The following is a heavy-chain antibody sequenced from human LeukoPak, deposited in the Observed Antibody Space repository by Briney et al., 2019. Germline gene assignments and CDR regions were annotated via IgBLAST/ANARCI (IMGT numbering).Heavy chain of an antibody. J-gene: IGHJ4*02. CDR3: ARDMEQKLAPFDY. Sequence: ASVKVSCKASGYIFTSFYIHWVRQVPGQGLEWVGIIDPSGGITTYAQKFQGGVIMTPDTSTNTVYLELSSLKSEDTAVYYCARDMEQKLAPFDYWGQGTLVTVSS. CDR2: IDPSGGIT. CDR1: GYIFTSFY. D-gene: IGHD6-13*01. V-gene: IGHV1-46*01.